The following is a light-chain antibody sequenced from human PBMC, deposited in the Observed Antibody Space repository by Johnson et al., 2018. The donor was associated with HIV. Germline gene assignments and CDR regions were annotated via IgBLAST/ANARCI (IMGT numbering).Light chain of an antibody. CDR1: SSNIGNNY. CDR2: EHN. V-gene: IGLV1-51*02. J-gene: IGLJ1*01. Sequence: QSVLTQPPSVSAAPGQKVTISCSGSSSNIGNNYVSWYQKLTGTAPKLLIYEHNTRPSRIPDRFSGSMPGTQATMGITGLQTGADADYYCGAWDSILSANVCGTGTKVTVL. CDR3: GAWDSILSANV.